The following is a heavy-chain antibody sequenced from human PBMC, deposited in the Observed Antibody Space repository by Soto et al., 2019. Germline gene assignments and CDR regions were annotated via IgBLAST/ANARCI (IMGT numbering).Heavy chain of an antibody. D-gene: IGHD2-2*01. Sequence: LRLSCAASGFTFSNAWMNWVRQAPGKGLEWVGRIKSKTDGGTTDYAAPVKGRFTISRDDSKNTLYLQMNSLKTEDTAVYYCTKDDIVLVPAASGGYKYYYGMDVWGQGTTVTVSS. CDR3: TKDDIVLVPAASGGYKYYYGMDV. CDR2: IKSKTDGGTT. CDR1: GFTFSNAW. J-gene: IGHJ6*02. V-gene: IGHV3-15*07.